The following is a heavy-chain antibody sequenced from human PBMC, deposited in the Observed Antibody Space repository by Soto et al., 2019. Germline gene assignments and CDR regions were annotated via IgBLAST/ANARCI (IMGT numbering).Heavy chain of an antibody. Sequence: QVQLQESGPGLVKPSQTLSLTCTVSGGSISSGGYYWSWIRQHPGKGLEWIGYIYYSGSTYYNPSLKSRVTISVDTSKNQFSLKLSSVTAADTAVYYCARYCSGGSCYHNWFDPWGQGTLVTVSS. D-gene: IGHD2-15*01. V-gene: IGHV4-31*03. CDR2: IYYSGST. CDR3: ARYCSGGSCYHNWFDP. CDR1: GGSISSGGYY. J-gene: IGHJ5*02.